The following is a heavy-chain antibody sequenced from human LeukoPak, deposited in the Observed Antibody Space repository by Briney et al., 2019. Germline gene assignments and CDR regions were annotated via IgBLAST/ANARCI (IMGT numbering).Heavy chain of an antibody. V-gene: IGHV4-38-2*02. J-gene: IGHJ4*02. Sequence: PSETLSLTCTVSGYSISSGYYWGWIRPPPGKGLEWIGSIYNSGSNYYNPSLKSRVTISVDTSKNQFSLKLSSVTAADTAVYYCAREAGFVVEAAAPFDYWGQGKWVTVSS. CDR1: GYSISSGYY. CDR2: IYNSGSN. D-gene: IGHD2-2*01. CDR3: AREAGFVVEAAAPFDY.